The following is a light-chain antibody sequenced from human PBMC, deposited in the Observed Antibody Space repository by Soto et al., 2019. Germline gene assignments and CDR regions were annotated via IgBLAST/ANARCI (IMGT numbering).Light chain of an antibody. J-gene: IGKJ4*01. Sequence: ETVLTQSPATVSLSPGDGATLPCRASQSVCSNKLAWYQQKPGQAPRLLIYAASSRATGIPDRFSGSGSGTDFTLTISRLEPEDFAVYYCQQYGSSPPTLTFGGGTKVDIK. V-gene: IGKV3-20*01. CDR1: QSVCSNK. CDR3: QQYGSSPPTLT. CDR2: AAS.